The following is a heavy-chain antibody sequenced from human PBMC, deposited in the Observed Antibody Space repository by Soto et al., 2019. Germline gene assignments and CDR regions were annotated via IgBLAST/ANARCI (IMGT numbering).Heavy chain of an antibody. Sequence: QVHLVESGGGLVKPGGSLRLSCAASGFTFSDYYMSWIRQAPGKGLEWVSYISSRSSYTNYADSVKGRFTISRDNAKNSLYLQMNSLRAEDTAVYYCARGSRVGGDYYYAMDVWGQGTTVTVSS. CDR2: ISSRSSYT. CDR1: GFTFSDYY. V-gene: IGHV3-11*06. D-gene: IGHD2-15*01. CDR3: ARGSRVGGDYYYAMDV. J-gene: IGHJ6*02.